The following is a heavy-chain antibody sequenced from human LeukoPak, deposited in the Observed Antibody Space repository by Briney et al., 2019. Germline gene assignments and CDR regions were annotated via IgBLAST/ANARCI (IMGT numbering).Heavy chain of an antibody. V-gene: IGHV4-30-4*07. CDR2: IYYSGNT. CDR1: GGSISSGDYS. Sequence: SETLSLTCAVSGGSISSGDYSWSWIRQPPGKGLEWIGFIYYSGNTYYNPSLKSRVTISIDTSKNQFSLKLSSVTAADTAVYYCARDLAGLRWFDYWGQGTLVTVSS. D-gene: IGHD5-12*01. CDR3: ARDLAGLRWFDY. J-gene: IGHJ4*02.